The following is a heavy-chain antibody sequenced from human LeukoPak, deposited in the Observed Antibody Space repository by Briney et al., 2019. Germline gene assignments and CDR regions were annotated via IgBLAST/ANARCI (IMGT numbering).Heavy chain of an antibody. J-gene: IGHJ4*02. D-gene: IGHD4-17*01. Sequence: QPGGSLRLSWAASGFTFTRYWMSWVRQAPGKGLEWVANIKQDGSERQYVDSVKGRFTISRDNARNSVYLQMNSLSDDDTAVYYCARDGDYIMPPFDYWGQGILVTVSS. CDR3: ARDGDYIMPPFDY. V-gene: IGHV3-7*01. CDR2: IKQDGSER. CDR1: GFTFTRYW.